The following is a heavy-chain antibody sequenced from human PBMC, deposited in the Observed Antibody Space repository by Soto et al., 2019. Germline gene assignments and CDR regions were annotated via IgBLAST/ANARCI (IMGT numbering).Heavy chain of an antibody. CDR2: IYYSGST. V-gene: IGHV4-31*03. D-gene: IGHD6-19*01. Sequence: PSETLSLTCTVSGGSISSGGYYWSWIRQHPGKGLEWIGYIYYSGSTYYNPSLKSRVTISVDTSKNQFSLKLSSVTAADTAVYYCARVIRGAVAVTACFAPWGQETLVPVS. J-gene: IGHJ5*02. CDR1: GGSISSGGYY. CDR3: ARVIRGAVAVTACFAP.